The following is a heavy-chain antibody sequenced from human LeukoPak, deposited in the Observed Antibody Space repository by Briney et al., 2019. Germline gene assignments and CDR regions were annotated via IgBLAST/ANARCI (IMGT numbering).Heavy chain of an antibody. CDR1: GFTVSSNY. CDR3: ARDRARICSSTSCYGYYYGMDV. CDR2: IYSGGST. J-gene: IGHJ6*02. V-gene: IGHV3-66*01. Sequence: GGSLRLSCAASGFTVSSNYMSWVRQAPGKGLEWVSVIYSGGSTYYADSVKGRFTISRDNSKNTLYLQMNSLRAEDTAVYYCARDRARICSSTSCYGYYYGMDVWGQGTTVTVSS. D-gene: IGHD2-2*01.